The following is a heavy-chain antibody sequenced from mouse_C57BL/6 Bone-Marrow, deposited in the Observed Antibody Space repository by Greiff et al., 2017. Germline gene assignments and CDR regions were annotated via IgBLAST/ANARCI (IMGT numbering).Heavy chain of an antibody. D-gene: IGHD1-1*01. CDR2: IYPGSGST. J-gene: IGHJ1*03. CDR1: GYTFTSYW. Sequence: VQLQQPGAELVKPGASVKMSCKASGYTFTSYWITWVKQRPGQGLEWIGDIYPGSGSTNYNEKFKSKATLTVDTPSSTAYMQLSSLTSENAAVYDCARRATVVAHWYFDVWGTGTTVTVSS. V-gene: IGHV1-55*01. CDR3: ARRATVVAHWYFDV.